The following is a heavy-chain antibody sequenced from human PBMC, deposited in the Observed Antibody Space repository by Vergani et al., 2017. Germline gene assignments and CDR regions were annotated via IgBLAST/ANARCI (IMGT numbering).Heavy chain of an antibody. CDR2: TYYRSKWYN. CDR3: ARLRDWNGYIEH. Sequence: QVQLQQSGPGLVKPSQTLSLTCAISGDSVSSNSAAWNWIRQSPSRGLEWLGRTYYRSKWYNDYAVSVKSRITINPDTSKNQFSLKLSSVTAADTAVFYCARLRDWNGYIEHWGQGTLVTVSS. D-gene: IGHD1-1*01. CDR1: GDSVSSNSAA. J-gene: IGHJ1*01. V-gene: IGHV6-1*01.